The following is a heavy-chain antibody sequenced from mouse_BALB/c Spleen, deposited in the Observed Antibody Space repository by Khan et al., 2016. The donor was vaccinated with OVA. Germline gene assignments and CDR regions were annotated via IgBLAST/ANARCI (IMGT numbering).Heavy chain of an antibody. D-gene: IGHD3-2*02. V-gene: IGHV1S132*01. CDR1: GYIFTSYW. J-gene: IGHJ2*01. CDR3: AREEALYYFDY. CDR2: IYPGTDNT. Sequence: QVQLQQSGAELVRPGASVKLSCKTSGYIFTSYWIHWVKQRSGQGLEWIARIYPGTDNTYYNEKLKDKATLTADKSSSTASMQLRSLKSEDSAVYVCAREEALYYFDYWGQGTTLTVSS.